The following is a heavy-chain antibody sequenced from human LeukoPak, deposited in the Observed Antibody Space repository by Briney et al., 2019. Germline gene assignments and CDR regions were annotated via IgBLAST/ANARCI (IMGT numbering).Heavy chain of an antibody. CDR1: GYTFTGYY. Sequence: ASVKVSCKASGYTFTGYYMHWVRQAPGQGLEWMGWINPNSGGTNYAQKFQGRVTMTRGTSLSTAYMELSRLKSDDTAVYYCARLVWGVDYYYYYMDVWGKGTTVTVSS. D-gene: IGHD3-10*01. CDR3: ARLVWGVDYYYYYMDV. CDR2: INPNSGGT. J-gene: IGHJ6*03. V-gene: IGHV1-2*02.